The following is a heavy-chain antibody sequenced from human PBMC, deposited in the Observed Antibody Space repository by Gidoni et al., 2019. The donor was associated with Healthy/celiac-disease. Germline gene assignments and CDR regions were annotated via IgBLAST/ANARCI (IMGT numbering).Heavy chain of an antibody. CDR2: IYYSGSI. CDR1: GYSISSSNW. D-gene: IGHD3-22*01. V-gene: IGHV4-28*05. J-gene: IGHJ3*02. CDR3: ARADSSGYYNDAFDI. Sequence: QVQLQESGPGLVKPSETLSLTCAVSGYSISSSNWWGWIRQPPGKGLEWIGYIYYSGSIYYNPSLKSRVTMSVDTSKNQFSLKLSSVTAVDTAVYYCARADSSGYYNDAFDIWGQGTMVTVSS.